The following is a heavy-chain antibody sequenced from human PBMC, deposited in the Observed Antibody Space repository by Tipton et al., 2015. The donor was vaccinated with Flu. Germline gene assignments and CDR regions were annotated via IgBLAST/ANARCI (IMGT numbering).Heavy chain of an antibody. J-gene: IGHJ4*02. V-gene: IGHV4-59*07. CDR3: ARLSYYDVDLKNFYFEY. Sequence: TLSLTCTVSGGSMDAYYWSWMRQPPGKGLECLGLISGRGTTNHTPFLRSRVAISVDTSKNQFSLRLSSVTAADTAVYYCARLSYYDVDLKNFYFEYWGQGALVTVSS. CDR2: ISGRGTT. CDR1: GGSMDAYY. D-gene: IGHD3-10*02.